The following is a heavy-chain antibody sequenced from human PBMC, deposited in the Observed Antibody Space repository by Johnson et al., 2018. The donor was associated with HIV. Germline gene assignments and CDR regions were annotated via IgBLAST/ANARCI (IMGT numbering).Heavy chain of an antibody. CDR2: IWYDGSNK. D-gene: IGHD1-26*01. Sequence: VQLLESGGGMVQPGRSLRLSCAASGFTFSSYAMHWVRQAPGKGLEWVAVIWYDGSNKYYADSVKGRFTISRDNSKNTLYLQMNSLRAEDTAVYYCAKGLTLRGSYYDAFDIWGQGTMVTVSS. J-gene: IGHJ3*02. CDR1: GFTFSSYA. CDR3: AKGLTLRGSYYDAFDI. V-gene: IGHV3-33*06.